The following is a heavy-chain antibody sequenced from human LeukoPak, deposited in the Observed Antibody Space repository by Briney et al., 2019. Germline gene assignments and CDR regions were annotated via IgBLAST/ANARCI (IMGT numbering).Heavy chain of an antibody. CDR2: ISGAGGRT. D-gene: IGHD6-13*01. CDR3: AKDLDSSPAY. J-gene: IGHJ4*02. V-gene: IGHV3-43*02. CDR1: GFTFDDYA. Sequence: GGSLRLSCAASGFTFDDYAMHWVRQAPGKGLEWVSLISGAGGRTSYADSVKGRFTISRDSSKNSLYLQMSSLRTEDTALYYCAKDLDSSPAYWGQGTLVTVSS.